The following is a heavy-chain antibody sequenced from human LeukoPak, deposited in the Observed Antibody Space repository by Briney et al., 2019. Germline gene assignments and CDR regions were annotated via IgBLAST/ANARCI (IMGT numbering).Heavy chain of an antibody. CDR2: ISAYSGNT. V-gene: IGHV1-18*01. J-gene: IGHJ3*02. CDR1: GYSFSDSG. Sequence: ASVKVSCKASGYSFSDSGINWVRQAPGQGLEWTGWISAYSGNTNFAQKFQGRVTLTTDTSTSTGYMELRTLRSDDTAVYYCARGENPLDAFDIWGQGTMVTVSS. CDR3: ARGENPLDAFDI.